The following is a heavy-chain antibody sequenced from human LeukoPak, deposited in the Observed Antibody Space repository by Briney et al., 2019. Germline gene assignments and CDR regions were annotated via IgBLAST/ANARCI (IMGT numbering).Heavy chain of an antibody. CDR3: AKSRGESRGASNY. CDR1: GFTFSSYS. D-gene: IGHD1-26*01. Sequence: GGSLRLSCAASGFTFSSYSINWVRQAPGKGLEWVSFISGSGDTTYYADSVKGRFTISRDSSKNTLYLQMNSLRAEDTAVYYCAKSRGESRGASNYWGQGTLVTVSS. V-gene: IGHV3-23*01. J-gene: IGHJ4*02. CDR2: ISGSGDTT.